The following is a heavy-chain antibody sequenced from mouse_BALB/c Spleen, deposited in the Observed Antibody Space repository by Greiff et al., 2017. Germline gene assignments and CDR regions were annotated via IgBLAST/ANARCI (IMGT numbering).Heavy chain of an antibody. CDR2: IDPANGST. Sequence: VQLQQSGAELVKPGASVKLSCTASGFYIKDTYMHWVKQRPEQGLEWIGRIDPANGSTNYDPKFQGKATITADTSSNTAYLQLSSLTSEDTAVSDCARPPYYDNYEGGMDYWGQGTSVTVSS. J-gene: IGHJ4*01. CDR3: ARPPYYDNYEGGMDY. V-gene: IGHV14-3*02. CDR1: GFYIKDTY. D-gene: IGHD2-1*01.